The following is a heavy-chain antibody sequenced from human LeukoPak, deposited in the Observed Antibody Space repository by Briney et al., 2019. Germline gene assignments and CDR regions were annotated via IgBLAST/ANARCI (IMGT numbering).Heavy chain of an antibody. D-gene: IGHD5-18*01. CDR1: GGSISSGDYS. Sequence: SSQTLSLTCTVSGGSISSGDYSWSWIRQPPGKGLEWIGYIYYSGSTSYNPSLKSRVTISVDTSKNQFSLKLSSVTAEDTAVYYCARGATAMPDYWGQGTLVTVSS. CDR3: ARGATAMPDY. J-gene: IGHJ4*02. V-gene: IGHV4-30-4*01. CDR2: IYYSGST.